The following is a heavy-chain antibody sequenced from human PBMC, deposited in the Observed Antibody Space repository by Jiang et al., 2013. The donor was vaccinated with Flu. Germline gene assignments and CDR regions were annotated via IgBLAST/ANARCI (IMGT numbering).Heavy chain of an antibody. CDR1: GYSFTSYW. CDR2: IYPGDSDT. CDR3: ARGYCSGGSCPPLFDY. V-gene: IGHV5-51*01. Sequence: PGESLKISCKGSGYSFTSYWIGWVRQMPGKGLEWMGIIYPGDSDTRYSPSFQGQVTISADKSISTAYLQWSSLKASDTAMYYCARGYCSGGSCPPLFDYWGQGTLVTVSS. D-gene: IGHD2-15*01. J-gene: IGHJ4*02.